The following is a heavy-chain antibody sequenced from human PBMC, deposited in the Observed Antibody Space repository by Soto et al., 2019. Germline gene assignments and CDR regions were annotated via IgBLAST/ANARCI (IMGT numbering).Heavy chain of an antibody. Sequence: QVQLVQSGAEVMNPGASVKVSSRTSGYTFTDYYLHWLRQAPGQALECMGWINPQSGGTNYAQRFRDWVTLTRDSSISTAYMELSRLKSDSTAVYYCARVPNFFEYSSPTTAYHFDYWGQGTLVTVSS. J-gene: IGHJ4*02. CDR1: GYTFTDYY. D-gene: IGHD6-6*01. V-gene: IGHV1-2*04. CDR2: INPQSGGT. CDR3: ARVPNFFEYSSPTTAYHFDY.